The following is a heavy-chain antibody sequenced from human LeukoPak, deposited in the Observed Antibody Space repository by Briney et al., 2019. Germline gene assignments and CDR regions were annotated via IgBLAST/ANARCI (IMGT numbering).Heavy chain of an antibody. V-gene: IGHV3-11*04. D-gene: IGHD6-19*01. Sequence: PGGSLRLSCAASGFTFSDYYMSWIRQAPGKGLEWVSYISSSGSTIYYADSVKGRFTISRDNSKNTLYLQMNSLRAEDTAVYYCAKDRYRYSSGSYFDYWGQGTLVTVSS. CDR1: GFTFSDYY. J-gene: IGHJ4*02. CDR2: ISSSGSTI. CDR3: AKDRYRYSSGSYFDY.